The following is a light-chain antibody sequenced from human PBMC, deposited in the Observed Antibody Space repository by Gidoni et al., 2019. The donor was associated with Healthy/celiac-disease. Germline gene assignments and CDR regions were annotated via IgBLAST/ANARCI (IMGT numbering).Light chain of an antibody. V-gene: IGKV3-11*01. CDR2: DAA. Sequence: EIVLTQSPATLSLSPGERATLSCRASQSVSSYLAWYQQKPGQAPRLLIYDAANRATGILARFSGSGSGTDCTLTISSLEPEDFAVYYCQQRSNWPTFGQGTKVGIK. CDR3: QQRSNWPT. CDR1: QSVSSY. J-gene: IGKJ1*01.